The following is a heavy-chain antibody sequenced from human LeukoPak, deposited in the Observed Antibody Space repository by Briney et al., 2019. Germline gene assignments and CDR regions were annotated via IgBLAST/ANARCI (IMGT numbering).Heavy chain of an antibody. CDR1: GYTFTSYA. CDR3: ARATLGYCSGGSCYTYDAFDI. CDR2: INTNTGNP. D-gene: IGHD2-15*01. J-gene: IGHJ3*02. Sequence: ASVKVSCKASGYTFTSYAMNWVRQAPGQGLGWMGWINTNTGNPTYAQGFTGRFVFSLDTSVSTAYLQISSLKAEDTAVYYCARATLGYCSGGSCYTYDAFDIWGQGTMVTVSS. V-gene: IGHV7-4-1*02.